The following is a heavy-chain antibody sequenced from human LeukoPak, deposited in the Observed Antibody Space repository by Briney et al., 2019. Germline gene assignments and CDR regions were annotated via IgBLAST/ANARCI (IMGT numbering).Heavy chain of an antibody. CDR3: ARIWDYYDSSGYIDY. V-gene: IGHV1-69*04. CDR2: IIPILGIA. D-gene: IGHD3-22*01. CDR1: GYTFTSYG. J-gene: IGHJ4*02. Sequence: SVKVSCKASGYTFTSYGISWVRQAPGQGLEWMGRIIPILGIANYAQKFQGRVTITADKSTSTAYMELSSLRSEDTAVYYCARIWDYYDSSGYIDYWGQGTLVTVSS.